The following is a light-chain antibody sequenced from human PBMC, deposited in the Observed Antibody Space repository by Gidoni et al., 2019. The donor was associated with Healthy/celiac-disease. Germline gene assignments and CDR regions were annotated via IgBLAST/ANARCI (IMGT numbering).Light chain of an antibody. Sequence: DIVMTQSPDSLAVSLGERATINCKSSQSVLYSSNNKNYLAWYQQKPGQPPKLLIYWASTRESGVPDRFSCSGSGTDFTLTISSLQAEDVAVYYCQQYYSTPRTFXHXTKVEIK. J-gene: IGKJ1*01. CDR2: WAS. CDR3: QQYYSTPRT. V-gene: IGKV4-1*01. CDR1: QSVLYSSNNKNY.